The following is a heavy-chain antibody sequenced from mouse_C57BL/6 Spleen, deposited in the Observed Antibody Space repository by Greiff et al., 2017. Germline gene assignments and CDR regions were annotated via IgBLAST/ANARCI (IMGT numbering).Heavy chain of an antibody. CDR2: IDPSDSYT. Sequence: VQLQQSGAELVKPGASVKLSCKASGYTFTSYWMQWVKQRPGQGLEWIGEIDPSDSYTNYNQKFKGKATLTVDTSSSTAYMQLSSLTSEDSAVYYCARREKDYFDYWGQGTTLTVSS. CDR1: GYTFTSYW. V-gene: IGHV1-50*01. J-gene: IGHJ2*01. CDR3: ARREKDYFDY.